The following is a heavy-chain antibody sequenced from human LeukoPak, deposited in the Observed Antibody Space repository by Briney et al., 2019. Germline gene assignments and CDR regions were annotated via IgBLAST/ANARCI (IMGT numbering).Heavy chain of an antibody. Sequence: GGSLRFSCAASGFTFSTYSMNWVRQAPGKGLEWVSYISSSSSTIYYADSVKGRFTISRDNAKNSLYLQMNSLRAEDTAVYYCARGSTYYDSSGQVPFDYWGQGTLVTVSS. CDR1: GFTFSTYS. J-gene: IGHJ4*02. D-gene: IGHD3-22*01. V-gene: IGHV3-48*01. CDR3: ARGSTYYDSSGQVPFDY. CDR2: ISSSSSTI.